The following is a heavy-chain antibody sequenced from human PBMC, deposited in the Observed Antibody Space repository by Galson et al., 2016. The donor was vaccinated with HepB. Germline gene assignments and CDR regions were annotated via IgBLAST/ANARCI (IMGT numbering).Heavy chain of an antibody. V-gene: IGHV2-5*01. J-gene: IGHJ3*01. D-gene: IGHD3-3*02. CDR3: AHSTFSPLPNPFHV. CDR1: GFSLSTNSIY. Sequence: PALVKPTQTLTLTCTFSGFSLSTNSIYVGWIRQPPGEALEWLALIYWNDDKRYSPSLKNRLTITKDTSKNQVFLTMTNMNPVDTGTYFFAHSTFSPLPNPFHVWGQGTLVTVSS. CDR2: IYWNDDK.